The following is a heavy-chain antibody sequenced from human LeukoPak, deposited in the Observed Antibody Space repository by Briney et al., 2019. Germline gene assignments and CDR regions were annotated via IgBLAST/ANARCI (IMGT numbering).Heavy chain of an antibody. CDR2: ISSSSSYI. CDR1: GFAFSSYS. D-gene: IGHD6-19*01. J-gene: IGHJ4*02. Sequence: GGSLRLSCAASGFAFSSYSMNWVRQAPGKGLEWVSSISSSSSYIYYADSVKGRFTISRDNAKNSLYLQMNSLRAEDTAVYYCARACGWAFDYWGQGTLVTVSS. V-gene: IGHV3-21*01. CDR3: ARACGWAFDY.